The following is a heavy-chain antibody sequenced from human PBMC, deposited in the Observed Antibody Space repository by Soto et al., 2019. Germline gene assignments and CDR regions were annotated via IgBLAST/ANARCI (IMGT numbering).Heavy chain of an antibody. CDR1: GSSMSGCY. V-gene: IGHV4-4*07. D-gene: IGHD3-9*01. CDR2: IYTSGTT. Sequence: KASETLSLTCTVSGSSMSGCYWSWIRQPAGERLEWIGRIYTSGTTDFNPSLKGRVTMSVDTSKNQFSLKLTSVTAADTALYYCAREDYYDTGYYVVWGQGTQVTVSS. J-gene: IGHJ4*02. CDR3: AREDYYDTGYYVV.